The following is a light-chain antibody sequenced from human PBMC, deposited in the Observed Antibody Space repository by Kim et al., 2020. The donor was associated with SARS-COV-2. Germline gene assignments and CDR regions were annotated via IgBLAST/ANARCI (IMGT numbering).Light chain of an antibody. Sequence: GDRVTITCRASQDIRNDLGWYQQNPGKAPELLIYAASSLQSGVPSRFAGSGSGTDFTLTINSLQPEDFATYYCLQDYNYPYTFGQGTNLDI. CDR1: QDIRND. J-gene: IGKJ2*01. CDR2: AAS. CDR3: LQDYNYPYT. V-gene: IGKV1-6*01.